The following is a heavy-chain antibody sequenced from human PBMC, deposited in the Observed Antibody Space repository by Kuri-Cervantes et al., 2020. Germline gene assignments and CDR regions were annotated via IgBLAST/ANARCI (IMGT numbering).Heavy chain of an antibody. D-gene: IGHD3-3*01. J-gene: IGHJ6*03. CDR1: GGSISSSSYY. CDR3: ARGVLLEWLLSGYYYMDV. V-gene: IGHV4-39*07. CDR2: IYYSGST. Sequence: GSLRLSCTVSGGSISSSSYYWGWIRQPPGKGLEWIGSIYYSGSTYYNPSLKSRVTISVDTSKNQFSLKLSSVTAADTAVYYCARGVLLEWLLSGYYYMDVWGKGTTVTVSS.